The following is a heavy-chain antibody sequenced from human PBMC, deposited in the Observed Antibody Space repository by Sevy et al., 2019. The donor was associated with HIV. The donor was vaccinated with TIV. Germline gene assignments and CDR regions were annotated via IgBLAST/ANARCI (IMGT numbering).Heavy chain of an antibody. CDR2: ISPSSTYK. J-gene: IGHJ4*02. D-gene: IGHD1-26*01. Sequence: GGSLRLSCAVSGITFSTYSMNWVRQAPGKGLEWVSSISPSSTYKYYADSVKGRFTISRDNAKNSLYLHMNSLRAEDTAVYYCATAVGATLLPSLVYWGQGTLVTVSS. CDR1: GITFSTYS. V-gene: IGHV3-21*01. CDR3: ATAVGATLLPSLVY.